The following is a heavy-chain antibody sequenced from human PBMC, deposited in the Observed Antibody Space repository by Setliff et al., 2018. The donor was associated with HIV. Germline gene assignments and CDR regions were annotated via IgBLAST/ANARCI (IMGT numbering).Heavy chain of an antibody. D-gene: IGHD3-22*01. CDR3: AREGGSGYYYVNY. Sequence: SETLSLTCTVSGGSIVRYYWTWIRQPPGKGLEWIGYIYYSGKTNYHPSLKSRITISMETSKTHFSLTLNSVTAEDTAVYYCAREGGSGYYYVNYWGQGTLVTVSS. V-gene: IGHV4-59*12. CDR1: GGSIVRYY. J-gene: IGHJ4*02. CDR2: IYYSGKT.